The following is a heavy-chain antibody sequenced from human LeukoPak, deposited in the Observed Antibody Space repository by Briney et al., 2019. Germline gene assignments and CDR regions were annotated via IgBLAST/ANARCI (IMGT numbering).Heavy chain of an antibody. J-gene: IGHJ4*02. Sequence: PSQTLSLTCTVSGGSISSGSYHWIWIRQPAGKGLEWIGYIYTSGSTNYNPSLRSRVTISVDTSKNQFSLKLNSVTAADTAAYYCARDGVVTMELDFWGQGTLVTVSS. CDR2: IYTSGST. CDR3: ARDGVVTMELDF. CDR1: GGSISSGSYH. V-gene: IGHV4-61*09. D-gene: IGHD3-10*01.